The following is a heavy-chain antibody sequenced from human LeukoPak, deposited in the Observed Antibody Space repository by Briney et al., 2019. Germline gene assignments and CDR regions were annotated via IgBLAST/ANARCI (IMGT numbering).Heavy chain of an antibody. D-gene: IGHD3-22*01. J-gene: IGHJ4*02. CDR2: ISSSGSPI. CDR1: GLTFSNSG. CDR3: ARVIPYYYDISGFPLPLCY. Sequence: HAGGSLRLSCAASGLTFSNSGMNWVRQAPGKGLEWVSYISSSGSPIYYADSVKGRFTISRDNAKNSLYLQMNSLRAEDTAVYYCARVIPYYYDISGFPLPLCYWGQGTLVTVSS. V-gene: IGHV3-48*04.